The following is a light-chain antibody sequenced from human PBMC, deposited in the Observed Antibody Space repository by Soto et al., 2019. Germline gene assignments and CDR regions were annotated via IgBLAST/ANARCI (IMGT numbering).Light chain of an antibody. Sequence: DIQLTQSPSTLSASVGDRVTITCRARQSISSWLAWYQQKPGKAPKLLVYKAASLESGVPSRFSGSGSATEFTLTITTLQPDDCATYYCQQYEAYPLTFGGGTKVEI. J-gene: IGKJ4*01. CDR2: KAA. CDR3: QQYEAYPLT. CDR1: QSISSW. V-gene: IGKV1-5*03.